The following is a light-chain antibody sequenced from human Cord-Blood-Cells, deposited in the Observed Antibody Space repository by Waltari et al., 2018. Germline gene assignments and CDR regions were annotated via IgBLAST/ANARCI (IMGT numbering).Light chain of an antibody. Sequence: EIVMMQSPATLSVSPGERALLSCRASQSVSLNLAWYQQKPGQAPTLLIYGASTRATGIPARFSGSGSGTEVTLTISSLQSEDFAVYYCQQYNNWPPWTFGQWTKVEIK. CDR3: QQYNNWPPWT. J-gene: IGKJ1*01. CDR1: QSVSLN. V-gene: IGKV3-15*01. CDR2: GAS.